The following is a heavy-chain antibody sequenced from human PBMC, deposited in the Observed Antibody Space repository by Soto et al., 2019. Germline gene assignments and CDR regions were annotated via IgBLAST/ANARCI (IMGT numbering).Heavy chain of an antibody. D-gene: IGHD3-10*01. CDR1: GFTFDYYW. CDR3: ARGDRGGFDL. V-gene: IGHV3-74*01. J-gene: IGHJ3*01. Sequence: EVQLVESGGGLVQPGESLRLSCAASGFTFDYYWMHWVRQAPGKGLVWVSRVHSDGTTTTYADSVKGRFTISRDNARNTVSLPMSSLRAEDTALYYWARGDRGGFDLWGHGTVVTVSS. CDR2: VHSDGTTT.